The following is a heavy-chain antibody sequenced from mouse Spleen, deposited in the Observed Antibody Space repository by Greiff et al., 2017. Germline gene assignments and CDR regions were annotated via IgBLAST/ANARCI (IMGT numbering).Heavy chain of an antibody. CDR3: ARGGDNYHYYAMDY. V-gene: IGHV5-4*02. CDR1: GFTFSDYY. J-gene: IGHJ4*01. Sequence: VVESGGGLVKPGGSLKLSCAASGFTFSDYYMYWVRQTPEKRLEWVATLSDGGSYTYYPDSVKGRFTISRDNAKNNLYLQMSSLKSEDTAMYYCARGGDNYHYYAMDYWGQGTSVTVSS. CDR2: LSDGGSYT. D-gene: IGHD1-3*01.